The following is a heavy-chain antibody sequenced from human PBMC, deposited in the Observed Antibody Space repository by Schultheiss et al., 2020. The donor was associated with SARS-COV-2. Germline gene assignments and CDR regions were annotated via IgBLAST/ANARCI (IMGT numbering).Heavy chain of an antibody. V-gene: IGHV3-23*01. J-gene: IGHJ6*02. D-gene: IGHD3-10*01. CDR3: ARPQLWFGTYYYYGMDV. CDR1: GFTFSSYA. CDR2: ISGSGGST. Sequence: GGSLRLSCAASGFTFSSYAMSWVRQAPGKGLEWVSAISGSGGSTYYADSVKGRFTISRDNSKNTLYLQMNSLRAEDTAVYYCARPQLWFGTYYYYGMDVWGQGTAVTVA.